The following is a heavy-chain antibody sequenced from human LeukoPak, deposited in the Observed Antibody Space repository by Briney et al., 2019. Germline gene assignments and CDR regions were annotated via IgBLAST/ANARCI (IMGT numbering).Heavy chain of an antibody. J-gene: IGHJ6*03. D-gene: IGHD6-6*01. CDR2: IYYSGST. V-gene: IGHV4-59*01. CDR3: AREVGSSFIHYYYYYMDV. Sequence: GSLRLSCVASGFSFSDVWMTWVRRAPGKGLEWIGHIYYSGSTNYNPSLKSRVTISVDTSKNQFSPKLSSVTAADTAVYYCAREVGSSFIHYYYYYMDVWGKGTTVTVSS. CDR1: GFSFSDVW.